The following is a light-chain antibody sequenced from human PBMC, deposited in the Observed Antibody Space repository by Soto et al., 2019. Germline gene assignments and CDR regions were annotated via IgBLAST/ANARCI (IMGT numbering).Light chain of an antibody. CDR3: QQYNSYPLT. CDR1: QGIRND. J-gene: IGKJ4*01. CDR2: KAS. V-gene: IGKV1-13*02. Sequence: AIQLTQSPSSLSASVGDRVTITCRASQGIRNDLGWYQQKPGKAPKLLIYKASSLESGVPSRFSGSGSGTEFTLTISSLQPDDFATYYCQQYNSYPLTFGGGTKVDIK.